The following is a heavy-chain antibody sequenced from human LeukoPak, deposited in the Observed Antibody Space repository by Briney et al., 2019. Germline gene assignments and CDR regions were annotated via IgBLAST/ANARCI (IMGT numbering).Heavy chain of an antibody. V-gene: IGHV3-23*01. J-gene: IGHJ6*02. CDR3: AKETYYDFWSGDYYYGMDV. Sequence: GGSLRLSCAASGFTFSSYAMSWVRQAPGKGLEWVSAIGGSGGSTYYADSVKGRFTISRDNSKNTLYLQMNSLRAEDTAVYYCAKETYYDFWSGDYYYGMDVWGQGTTVTVSS. CDR2: IGGSGGST. CDR1: GFTFSSYA. D-gene: IGHD3-3*01.